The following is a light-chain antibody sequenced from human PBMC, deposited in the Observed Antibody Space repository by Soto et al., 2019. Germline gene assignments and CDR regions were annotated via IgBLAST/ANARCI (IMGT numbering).Light chain of an antibody. Sequence: EIVLTQSPGTLSLSPGERATLSCRASQSVSSSYLAWYQQKPGQAPRLLIYGASSRATGIPDRFSGSGSGTDFTLTITRLEPEDFAVYYCQQYGTSPITFGQGTRLETK. V-gene: IGKV3-20*01. CDR3: QQYGTSPIT. CDR1: QSVSSSY. J-gene: IGKJ5*01. CDR2: GAS.